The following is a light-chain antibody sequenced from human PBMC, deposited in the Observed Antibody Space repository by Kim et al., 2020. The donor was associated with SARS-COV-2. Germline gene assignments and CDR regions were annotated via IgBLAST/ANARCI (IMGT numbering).Light chain of an antibody. Sequence: EIVMTQSPATLSVSPGERATLSCRASQSVRSNLAWYQQKLGQAPRLLIYDASTRATGIPARFSGSGSGTEFTLTISSLQSEDFAVYYCQQYNNLPPGYTFGQGTKLEI. CDR2: DAS. V-gene: IGKV3-15*01. CDR3: QQYNNLPPGYT. J-gene: IGKJ2*01. CDR1: QSVRSN.